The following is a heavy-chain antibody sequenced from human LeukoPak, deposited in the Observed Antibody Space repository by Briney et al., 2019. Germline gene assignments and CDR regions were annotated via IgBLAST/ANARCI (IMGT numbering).Heavy chain of an antibody. CDR1: GFTFSNHW. CDR2: INGDGSRT. D-gene: IGHD2-2*01. J-gene: IGHJ4*02. V-gene: IGHV3-74*01. Sequence: GGSLRLSCGASGFTFSNHWMHWVRHVPGKGLVWVSRINGDGSRTSYADSVKGRFTISRDNAKNTVYPQMNSLRAEDTALYYCARDRGSTEFDYWGQGTLVTVSS. CDR3: ARDRGSTEFDY.